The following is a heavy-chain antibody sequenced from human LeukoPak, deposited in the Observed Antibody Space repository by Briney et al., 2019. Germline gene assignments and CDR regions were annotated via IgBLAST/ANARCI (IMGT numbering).Heavy chain of an antibody. V-gene: IGHV3-23*01. Sequence: GGSLRLSCAASGFTFSTSTMSWVRQAPGKGLGWVSNISGSGDNTYYVDSVKGRFTISRDNAESTLYVQMNSLRAEDTAVYYCAKAGQPIVVVPAGNYWGQGTLVTVSS. CDR2: ISGSGDNT. CDR1: GFTFSTST. D-gene: IGHD2-2*01. CDR3: AKAGQPIVVVPAGNY. J-gene: IGHJ4*02.